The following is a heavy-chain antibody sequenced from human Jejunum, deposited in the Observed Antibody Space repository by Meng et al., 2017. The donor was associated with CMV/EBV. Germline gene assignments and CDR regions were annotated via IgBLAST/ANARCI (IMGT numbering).Heavy chain of an antibody. CDR2: IYYSGST. CDR1: GGSLSRADYY. CDR3: AAGPAAITYLDY. J-gene: IGHJ4*02. V-gene: IGHV4-30-4*08. D-gene: IGHD2-2*01. Sequence: TVSGGSLSRADYYSSCIRQHPGKGLEWIGYIYYSGSTYYNPSLKRRVTISVDTSKNRFSLKLSSVTAADTAVYYCAAGPAAITYLDYWGQGTLVTVSS.